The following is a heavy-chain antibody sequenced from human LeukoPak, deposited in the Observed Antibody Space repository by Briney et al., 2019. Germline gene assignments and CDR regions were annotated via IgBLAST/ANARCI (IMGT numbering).Heavy chain of an antibody. CDR2: IYNSETT. Sequence: SETLSLTCTASGASISRHYWSWIRQSPGKGLEWIGYIYNSETTNYNPSLKSRVAMSLYTSRSQFSLRLRSVTAADTALYFCAGGGYCSSSSCFAPLFDWWGRGTLVTVSS. CDR1: GASISRHY. V-gene: IGHV4-59*11. D-gene: IGHD2-2*01. CDR3: AGGGYCSSSSCFAPLFDW. J-gene: IGHJ4*02.